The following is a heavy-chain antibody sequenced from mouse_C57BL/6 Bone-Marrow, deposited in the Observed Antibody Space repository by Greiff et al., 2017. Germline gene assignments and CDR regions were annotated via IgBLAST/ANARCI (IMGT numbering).Heavy chain of an antibody. CDR3: ARPRNWAWFAY. CDR2: IDPSDSYT. J-gene: IGHJ3*01. D-gene: IGHD4-1*02. CDR1: GYTFTSYW. Sequence: QVQLQQPGAELVKPGASVKLSCKASGYTFTSYWMHWVKQRPGQGLEWIGEIDPSDSYTNYNQKFKGKATLTVDTSSSTAYMQLSSLTSEDSAVYYCARPRNWAWFAYWGHGTLGTVSA. V-gene: IGHV1-69*02.